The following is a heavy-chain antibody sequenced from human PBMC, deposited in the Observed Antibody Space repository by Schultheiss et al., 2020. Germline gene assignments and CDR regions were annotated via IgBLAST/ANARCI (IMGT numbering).Heavy chain of an antibody. D-gene: IGHD3-22*01. CDR2: IWNDGSNK. CDR3: ARETYYYDSSGYYYEGRPVAYYYYGMDF. Sequence: GGSLRLSCAASGFTFSSYGMHWVRQAPGKGLEWVAVIWNDGSNKYYADSVKGRFTISRDNAKNSLYLQMNSLRAGDTAVYYCARETYYYDSSGYYYEGRPVAYYYYGMDFWGQGTTVTVSS. J-gene: IGHJ6*01. V-gene: IGHV3-33*01. CDR1: GFTFSSYG.